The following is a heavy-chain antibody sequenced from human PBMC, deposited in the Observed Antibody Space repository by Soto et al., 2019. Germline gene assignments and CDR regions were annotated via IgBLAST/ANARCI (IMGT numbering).Heavy chain of an antibody. CDR2: VSASGLNT. V-gene: IGHV3-23*01. CDR3: AKDRPRRTSGYVFDY. CDR1: GFTFSTYA. J-gene: IGHJ4*02. Sequence: EVQLLESGGKLVQPGGSLTLSCAASGFTFSTYAMAWVRQAPGKGLEWVSGVSASGLNTDYADPVKGRFYISRDNSKNTVSLHLNSLRGEDTALYYSAKDRPRRTSGYVFDYWGQGKAVTVPS. D-gene: IGHD5-18*01.